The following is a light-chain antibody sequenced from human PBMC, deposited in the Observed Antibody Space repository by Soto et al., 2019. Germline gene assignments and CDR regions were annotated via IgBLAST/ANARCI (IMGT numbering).Light chain of an antibody. V-gene: IGLV3-21*02. J-gene: IGLJ2*01. Sequence: SSELTQAPSVSVAPGQTARITCGGNNIAIKSEHWYQQKPGQAPVLVVYDDGDRPSGIPERFSGSNSGNTATLTITRVEAGDEADYHCQVWDSSSDHRVVFGGGTQLTVL. CDR3: QVWDSSSDHRVV. CDR2: DDG. CDR1: NIAIKS.